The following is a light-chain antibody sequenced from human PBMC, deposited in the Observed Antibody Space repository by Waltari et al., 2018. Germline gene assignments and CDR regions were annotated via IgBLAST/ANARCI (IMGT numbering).Light chain of an antibody. V-gene: IGKV1-39*01. CDR2: SAS. CDR3: QQTYSVPHT. J-gene: IGKJ2*01. Sequence: VGDRVNITCRASQRVSSYLNWLQQKSGKAPQVLIYSASSLQPGAPSRFSGSGSGTDFTLTISSLQPEDFATYYCQQTYSVPHTFGQGTKLEIK. CDR1: QRVSSY.